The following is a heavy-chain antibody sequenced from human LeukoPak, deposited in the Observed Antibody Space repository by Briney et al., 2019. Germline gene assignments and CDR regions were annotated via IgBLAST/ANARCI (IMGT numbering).Heavy chain of an antibody. V-gene: IGHV1-69*06. J-gene: IGHJ6*03. CDR3: ARAIYYDVMTGYYDYYSYYMDV. CDR1: ADTFSRYA. D-gene: IGHD3-9*01. Sequence: EASVKVSCKDSADTFSRYAISWVRQAPGQGLEWMGRIIPKFGTAKYAQRFRGRVTITADKSTTTAYMDLSSLRSEDTAVYYCARAIYYDVMTGYYDYYSYYMDVWGDGTTVTVSS. CDR2: IIPKFGTA.